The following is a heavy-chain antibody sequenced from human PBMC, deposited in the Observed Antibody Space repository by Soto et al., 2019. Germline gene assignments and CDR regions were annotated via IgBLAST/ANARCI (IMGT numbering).Heavy chain of an antibody. CDR3: AKVSVSYSSGWYYFDY. Sequence: EVQLVESGGVVVQPGGSLRLSCAASGFTFDDYAMHWVRQAPGKGLEWVSLISWDGGSTYYADSVKGRFTISRDNSKNSLYLQMNSLRAEDTALYYCAKVSVSYSSGWYYFDYWGQGTLVTVSS. D-gene: IGHD6-19*01. CDR2: ISWDGGST. V-gene: IGHV3-43D*04. CDR1: GFTFDDYA. J-gene: IGHJ4*02.